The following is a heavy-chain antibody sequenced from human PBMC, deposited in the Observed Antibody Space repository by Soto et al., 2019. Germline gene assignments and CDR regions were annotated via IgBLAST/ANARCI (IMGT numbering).Heavy chain of an antibody. CDR3: AREGSSGWNGLNWFDP. CDR2: ISSSSSTI. D-gene: IGHD6-19*01. Sequence: EVQLVESGGGLVQPGGSLRLSCAASGFTFSSYSMNWVHQAPRKGLEWVSYISSSSSTIYYADSVKGRFTISRDNAKNSLYLQMNSLRAEDTAVYYCAREGSSGWNGLNWFDPWGQGTLVTVSS. CDR1: GFTFSSYS. J-gene: IGHJ5*02. V-gene: IGHV3-48*01.